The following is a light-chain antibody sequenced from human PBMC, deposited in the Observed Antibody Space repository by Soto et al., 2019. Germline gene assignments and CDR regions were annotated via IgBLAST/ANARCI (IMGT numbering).Light chain of an antibody. CDR3: KQSYSTNRP. J-gene: IGKJ1*01. Sequence: DIPMTQSPSSLSASVGDRVTITCRASQSISSYLNWYQQKTGKDTKLLIYAASSLQSGVQSRFSGSGSGTEFTLNLRSMKTEELATYDCKQSYSTNRPVGQ. CDR1: QSISSY. V-gene: IGKV1-39*01. CDR2: AAS.